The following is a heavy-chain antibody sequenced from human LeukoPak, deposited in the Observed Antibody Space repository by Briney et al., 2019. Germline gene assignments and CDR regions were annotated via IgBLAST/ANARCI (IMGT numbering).Heavy chain of an antibody. V-gene: IGHV1-2*02. D-gene: IGHD2-15*01. CDR1: GYTFTGYY. J-gene: IGHJ4*02. CDR2: INPNSGGT. Sequence: ASVKVSCKASGYTFTGYYMHWVRQAPGQGLEWMGWINPNSGGTNYAQKFQGRVTMTRDTPISTAYMELSRLRSDDTAVYYCARDLRTAVVTARGYCSGGSCYPFGYWGQGTLVTVSS. CDR3: ARDLRTAVVTARGYCSGGSCYPFGY.